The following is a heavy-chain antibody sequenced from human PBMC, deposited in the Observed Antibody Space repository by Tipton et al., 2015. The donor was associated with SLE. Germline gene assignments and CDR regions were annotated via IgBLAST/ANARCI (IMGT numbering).Heavy chain of an antibody. D-gene: IGHD3-10*01. J-gene: IGHJ4*02. V-gene: IGHV4-34*01. CDR1: GGSFSGHT. Sequence: LRLSCGVYGGSFSGHTWTWIRQSPGQGLEWIGDVNQSGGTNYNPSLKSRVTISVDASNSQLSLKLFSVTAADTAVYYCARAARGRVSTPDNLLRPGARFVYWRQGTLTTVSS. CDR2: VNQSGGT. CDR3: ARAARGRVSTPDNLLRPGARFVY.